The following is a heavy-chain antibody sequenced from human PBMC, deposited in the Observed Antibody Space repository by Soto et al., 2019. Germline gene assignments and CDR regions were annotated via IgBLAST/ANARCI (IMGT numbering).Heavy chain of an antibody. CDR3: AKDINSSYGSRTSLAY. V-gene: IGHV3-23*01. D-gene: IGHD3-10*01. CDR1: GFTFSSYA. CDR2: ISGSGGST. Sequence: PGGSLRLSCAASGFTFSSYAMSWVRQAPGKGLEWVSTISGSGGSTHYADSVKGRFTISRDNSKNTVFLQLNSLRAEDTAIFYSAKDINSSYGSRTSLAYWGQGTPVTVSS. J-gene: IGHJ4*02.